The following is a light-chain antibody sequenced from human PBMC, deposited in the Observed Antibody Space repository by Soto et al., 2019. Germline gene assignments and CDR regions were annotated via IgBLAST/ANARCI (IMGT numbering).Light chain of an antibody. CDR1: QSVSSY. Sequence: EIVLTQSPATLSLSPGERATLSCRASQSVSSYLAWFQQKPGQAPRLLIYDASNRATGIPARFSGSGSGTDCTLTISSLEPEDVAVNYCQQRDNWPLTFGGGTKVEIK. CDR2: DAS. V-gene: IGKV3-11*01. CDR3: QQRDNWPLT. J-gene: IGKJ4*01.